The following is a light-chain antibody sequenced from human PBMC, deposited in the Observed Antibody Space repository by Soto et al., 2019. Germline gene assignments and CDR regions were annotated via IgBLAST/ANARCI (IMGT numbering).Light chain of an antibody. CDR3: QQYGSSPWT. CDR2: GAS. CDR1: QTIRSSY. Sequence: ETVLTQSPGTLSLSPGERATLSCRASQTIRSSYLAWYRQTPGQAPRLLIYGASNRATGIPDRFSGSGSGTDFTLIISRLEPEDFALYYCQQYGSSPWTFGQGTKVEIK. V-gene: IGKV3-20*01. J-gene: IGKJ1*01.